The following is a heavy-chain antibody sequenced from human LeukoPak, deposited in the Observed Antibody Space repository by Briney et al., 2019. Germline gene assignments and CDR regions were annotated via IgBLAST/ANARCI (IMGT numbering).Heavy chain of an antibody. CDR1: GFTFSSYW. CDR2: IKQDGSEK. J-gene: IGHJ3*02. V-gene: IGHV3-7*03. Sequence: GGSLRLSCAASGFTFSSYWMSWVRQAPGKGLEWVANIKQDGSEKYYVDSVKGRFTISRDNSKNTLYLQMNSLRAEDTAVYYCARAHSSGWPWAFDIWGQGTMVTVSS. D-gene: IGHD6-19*01. CDR3: ARAHSSGWPWAFDI.